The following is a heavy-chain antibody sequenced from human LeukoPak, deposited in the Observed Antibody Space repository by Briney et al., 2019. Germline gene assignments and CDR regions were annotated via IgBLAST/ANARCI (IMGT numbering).Heavy chain of an antibody. D-gene: IGHD3-10*02. CDR3: ARITMSRFDP. CDR2: IIGSGGTT. CDR1: GFSFSNYG. Sequence: GGTLRLSCAASGFSFSNYGMNWVRQAPGKGLEWVSGIIGSGGTTYYADSVKGRFTISRDNSKNTVYLQINNLRDEDTAVYYCARITMSRFDPWGQGTLVTVS. V-gene: IGHV3-23*01. J-gene: IGHJ5*02.